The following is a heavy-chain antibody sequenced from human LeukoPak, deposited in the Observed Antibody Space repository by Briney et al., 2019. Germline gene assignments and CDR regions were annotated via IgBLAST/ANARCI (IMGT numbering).Heavy chain of an antibody. V-gene: IGHV3-49*03. CDR1: GFTFGDYA. J-gene: IGHJ4*02. D-gene: IGHD3-22*01. Sequence: GGSLRLSCTASGFTFGDYAMSWFRQAPGKGLEGVGFIRSKAYGGTTEYAASVKGRFTISRDDSKSIAYLQMHSLKTEDTAVYYCTRDLVDSSGYYSLGYWGQGTLVTVSS. CDR2: IRSKAYGGTT. CDR3: TRDLVDSSGYYSLGY.